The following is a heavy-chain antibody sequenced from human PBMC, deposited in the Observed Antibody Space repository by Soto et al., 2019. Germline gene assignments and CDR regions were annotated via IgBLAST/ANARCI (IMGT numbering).Heavy chain of an antibody. CDR2: IKQDGSEK. CDR1: GFTFSSYW. CDR3: ARAPRGAAWFDY. Sequence: GGSLRLSCAASGFTFSSYWTSWVRQAPGKGLEWVANIKQDGSEKYYVDSVKGRFTISRDNAKNSLYLQMNSLRAEDTAVYYCARAPRGAAWFDYWGQGALVTVS. J-gene: IGHJ4*02. V-gene: IGHV3-7*03. D-gene: IGHD3-10*01.